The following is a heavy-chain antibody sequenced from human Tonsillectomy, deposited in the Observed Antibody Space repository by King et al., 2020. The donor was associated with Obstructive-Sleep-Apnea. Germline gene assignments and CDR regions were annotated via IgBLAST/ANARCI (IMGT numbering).Heavy chain of an antibody. D-gene: IGHD6-6*01. CDR3: SKDSWGSSSPYYYYGMDV. Sequence: VQLVESGGVVVQPGGSLRLSCAASGFTFDDYVMHWVRPAPGKGLEWVSLITWDGGSTYYADFVKGRFTISRDNSKNSLYLQMNSLRAADTALYYCSKDSWGSSSPYYYYGMDVWGQGTTVTVSS. V-gene: IGHV3-43D*03. CDR2: ITWDGGST. CDR1: GFTFDDYV. J-gene: IGHJ6*02.